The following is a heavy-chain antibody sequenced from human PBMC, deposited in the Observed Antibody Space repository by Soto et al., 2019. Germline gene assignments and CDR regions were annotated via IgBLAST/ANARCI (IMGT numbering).Heavy chain of an antibody. V-gene: IGHV3-53*01. D-gene: IGHD3-10*01. J-gene: IGHJ6*02. CDR2: IYSGGNT. CDR3: ATRSGGGYYYYGLDV. Sequence: LRLSCAASGFTVSINYMSWVRQAPGKGLEWVSVIYSGGNTYYADSVKGRFTISRDNSKNTLYLQMNSLRAEDTAVYYCATRSGGGYYYYGLDVWGQGTTVTVSS. CDR1: GFTVSINY.